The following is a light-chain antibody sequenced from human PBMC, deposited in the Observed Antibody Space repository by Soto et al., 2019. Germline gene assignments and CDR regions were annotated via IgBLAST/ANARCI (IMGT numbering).Light chain of an antibody. CDR1: QSLLHITGETF. CDR2: EVS. Sequence: DVVMTQTPLSLSVAPGQPASISCKSSQSLLHITGETFLFWYLQKPGQSPQLLIYEVSTRVSGVPVRFSGSGSGTDFTLEISRVETDYVGIYYCMQSTHLPTTFGQGTRLGIE. CDR3: MQSTHLPTT. V-gene: IGKV2-29*03. J-gene: IGKJ5*01.